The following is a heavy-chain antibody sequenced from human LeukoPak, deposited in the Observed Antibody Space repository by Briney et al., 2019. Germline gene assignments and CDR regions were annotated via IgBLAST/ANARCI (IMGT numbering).Heavy chain of an antibody. CDR1: GFTFSSYA. V-gene: IGHV3-23*01. CDR3: AKDQKQWLVISYPDY. CDR2: ISDSGGST. J-gene: IGHJ4*02. Sequence: GGPLRLSCAASGFTFSSYAMSWVRQAPGKGLEWVSAISDSGGSTYYADSVKGRFTISRDNSKNTLYLQMNSLRAEDTAVYYCAKDQKQWLVISYPDYWGQGTLVTVSS. D-gene: IGHD6-19*01.